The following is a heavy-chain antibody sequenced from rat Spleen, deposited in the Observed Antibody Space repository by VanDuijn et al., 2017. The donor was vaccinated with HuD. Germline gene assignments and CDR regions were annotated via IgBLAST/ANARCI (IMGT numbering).Heavy chain of an antibody. J-gene: IGHJ2*01. D-gene: IGHD1-11*01. CDR1: GFTFSNYG. CDR3: TAGGGYWDY. V-gene: IGHV5-27*01. Sequence: EVQLVESGGGLVQPGRSLKVSCAASGFTFSNYGMAWVRQIPTKGLEWVASISTGDSTYYPDSVKGRFTISRDNAKSTLYLQMNSLRSEDTATYYCTAGGGYWDYWGQGVMVTVSS. CDR2: ISTGDST.